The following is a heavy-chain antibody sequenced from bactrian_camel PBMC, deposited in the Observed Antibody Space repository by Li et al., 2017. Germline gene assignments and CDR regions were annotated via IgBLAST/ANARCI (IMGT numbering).Heavy chain of an antibody. CDR1: SRSC. D-gene: IGHD6*01. CDR3: AADACPEGSWPRCDFKY. V-gene: IGHV3S1*01. J-gene: IGHJ5*01. Sequence: HVQLVESGGGSVQAGGSLRLSCARSSRSCMVWFRQAPGKGLEWVSSVYGASKQVYTDSVKGRFSISRDNAKNTLDLQMNSLKPEDTAMYYCAADACPEGSWPRCDFKYWGQ. CDR2: VYGASKQ.